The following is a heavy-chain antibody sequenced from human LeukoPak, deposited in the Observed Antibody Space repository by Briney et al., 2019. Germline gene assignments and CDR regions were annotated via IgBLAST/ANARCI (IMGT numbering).Heavy chain of an antibody. Sequence: ASVKVSCKASGYTFTSYAMHWVRQAPGQRLEWMGWINAGNGNTKYSQNFQGRVTFISNTSATTAFMELSSLRSEDAAVYYCARDSGSGNNDYWGQGTLVTVSS. J-gene: IGHJ4*02. D-gene: IGHD1-26*01. CDR1: GYTFTSYA. CDR3: ARDSGSGNNDY. CDR2: INAGNGNT. V-gene: IGHV1-3*01.